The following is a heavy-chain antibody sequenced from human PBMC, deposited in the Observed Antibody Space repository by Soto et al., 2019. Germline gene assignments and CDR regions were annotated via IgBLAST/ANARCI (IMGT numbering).Heavy chain of an antibody. D-gene: IGHD1-1*01. CDR3: ARDPNLLIPYGMDV. V-gene: IGHV3-33*01. CDR1: GFTFSSYG. CDR2: IWYDGSNK. J-gene: IGHJ6*02. Sequence: GGSLRLSCAASGFTFSSYGMHWVRQAPGKGLEWVAVIWYDGSNKYYADSVKGRFTISRDNSKNTLYLQMNSLRAEDTAVYYCARDPNLLIPYGMDVWGQGTTVTVSS.